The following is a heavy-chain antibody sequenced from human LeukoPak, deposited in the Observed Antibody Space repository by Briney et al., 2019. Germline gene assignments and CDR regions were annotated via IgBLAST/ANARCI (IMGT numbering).Heavy chain of an antibody. CDR1: GASISSGGYS. D-gene: IGHD5-24*01. Sequence: SETLSLTCAVSGASISSGGYSWSWIRQPPGKGLECIGYICHNGSTYYNPSLKSRVTISVDRSKNQFSLKLNSVTAADTAVYYCARVPSDGLNWFDPWGQGTLVTVSS. V-gene: IGHV4-30-2*01. J-gene: IGHJ5*02. CDR3: ARVPSDGLNWFDP. CDR2: ICHNGST.